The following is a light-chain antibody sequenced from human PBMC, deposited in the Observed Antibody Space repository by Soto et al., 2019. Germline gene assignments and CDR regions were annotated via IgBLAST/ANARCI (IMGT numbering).Light chain of an antibody. CDR3: SSYTTSSTPI. Sequence: QSALTQPASVSGSPGQSITISCSGTSSDVGAYNYVSWYQHHPGKAPKLIIFDVSIRPSGVSNRFSGSKSGSTASLTISGLQAEDEADYYCSSYTTSSTPIFGGGTKLTVL. V-gene: IGLV2-14*03. CDR1: SSDVGAYNY. CDR2: DVS. J-gene: IGLJ2*01.